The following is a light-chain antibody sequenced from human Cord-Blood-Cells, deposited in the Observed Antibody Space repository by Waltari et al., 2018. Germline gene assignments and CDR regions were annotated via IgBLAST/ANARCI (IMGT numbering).Light chain of an antibody. CDR2: AAS. Sequence: IQLTQSPSSLSASVGDRATITCRASQSISSYLNWYQQKPGKAPKLLIYAASSLQSGVPSRFSGSGSGTDFTLTISSLQPEDFATYYCQQSYSTLPTFGQGTKVEIK. J-gene: IGKJ1*01. CDR1: QSISSY. CDR3: QQSYSTLPT. V-gene: IGKV1-39*01.